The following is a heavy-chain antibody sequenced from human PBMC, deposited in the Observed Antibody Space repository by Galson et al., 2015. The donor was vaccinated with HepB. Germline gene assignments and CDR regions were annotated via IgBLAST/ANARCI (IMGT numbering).Heavy chain of an antibody. CDR2: IAYDGRRK. J-gene: IGHJ4*02. Sequence: SLRLSCAASGFTFGDYAIHWVRQAPGKGLEWVALIAYDGRRKQYADSVKGRFTISRDNSKNTVYLELNSLRVEDTAMYYCAKHQQLAGGGARGYYFDYWGQGTLVTVSS. D-gene: IGHD2-15*01. CDR1: GFTFGDYA. V-gene: IGHV3-30*18. CDR3: AKHQQLAGGGARGYYFDY.